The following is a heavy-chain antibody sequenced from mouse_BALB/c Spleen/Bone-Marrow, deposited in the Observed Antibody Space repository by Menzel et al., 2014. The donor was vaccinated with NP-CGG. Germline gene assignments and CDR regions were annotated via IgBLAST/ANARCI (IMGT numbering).Heavy chain of an antibody. CDR1: GYSFNGYT. CDR2: INPYNGGT. Sequence: VQLKESGPELVKPGASMKISCKASGYSFNGYTMNWGKQSPGKNLEWIGLINPYNGGTNYNQKFKDKATLTVDKSSSTAYMELLSLTSEDSAAYYCARGGVDYFDYWGQGTTLTVSS. V-gene: IGHV1-18*01. CDR3: ARGGVDYFDY. J-gene: IGHJ2*01. D-gene: IGHD1-1*01.